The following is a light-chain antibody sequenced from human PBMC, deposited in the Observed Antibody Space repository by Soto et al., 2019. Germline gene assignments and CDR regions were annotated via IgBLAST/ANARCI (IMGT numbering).Light chain of an antibody. CDR3: CSYAGSSGDL. Sequence: QSALTQPASVSGSPGQSITISCTGTGSDVGYYNLVSWYQHHPGKAPKLMIYEGSKRPSGVSNRFSGSKSGNTASLTISGLQAEDEADYYCCSYAGSSGDLFGTGTKLTVL. J-gene: IGLJ1*01. CDR1: GSDVGYYNL. CDR2: EGS. V-gene: IGLV2-23*01.